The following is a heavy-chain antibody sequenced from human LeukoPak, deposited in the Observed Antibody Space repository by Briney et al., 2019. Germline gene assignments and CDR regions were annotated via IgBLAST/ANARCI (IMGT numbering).Heavy chain of an antibody. CDR1: RFTFSRYG. CDR2: ISYDGSNK. D-gene: IGHD5-18*01. Sequence: GRSLRLSCAASRFTFSRYGMHWVRQAPGKGLEWLAIISYDGSNKYYADSVKGRFTISRDNSKNTLYLQMNSLRAEDTAVYYCARGSGYSYAFTGRERTKSRLDYWGQGTLVTVSS. J-gene: IGHJ4*02. V-gene: IGHV3-30*03. CDR3: ARGSGYSYAFTGRERTKSRLDY.